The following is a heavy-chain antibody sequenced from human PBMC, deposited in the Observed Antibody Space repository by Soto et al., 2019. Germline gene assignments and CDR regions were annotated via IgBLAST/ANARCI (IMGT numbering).Heavy chain of an antibody. D-gene: IGHD3-22*01. Sequence: ESGGGVVQPGRSLRLSCAASGFTFSSYGMHWVRQAPGKGLEWVAVISYDGSNKYYADSVKGRFTISRDNSKNTLYLQMNSLRAEDTAVYYCAKSGDYYDSSGYYPDYWGQGTLVTVSS. CDR1: GFTFSSYG. V-gene: IGHV3-30*18. CDR2: ISYDGSNK. J-gene: IGHJ4*02. CDR3: AKSGDYYDSSGYYPDY.